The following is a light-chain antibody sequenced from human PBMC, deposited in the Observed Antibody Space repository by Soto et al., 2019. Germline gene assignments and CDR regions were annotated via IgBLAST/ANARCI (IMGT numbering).Light chain of an antibody. V-gene: IGLV2-14*01. CDR3: SSFTSSITYV. J-gene: IGLJ1*01. CDR1: SSDVGGYNS. Sequence: QSVLTQPASVSGSPGQSITISCTGTSSDVGGYNSVSWYRQDPGKAPKLIIYDVTYRPSGVSNRFSGSKSGNTASLTTSGLQSEDEADYHCSSFTSSITYVFXTGTKGTVL. CDR2: DVT.